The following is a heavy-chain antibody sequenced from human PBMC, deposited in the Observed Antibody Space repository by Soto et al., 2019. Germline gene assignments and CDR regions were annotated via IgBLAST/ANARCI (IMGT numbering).Heavy chain of an antibody. CDR2: IIPIFGTA. V-gene: IGHV1-69*13. CDR1: GGTFSSYA. J-gene: IGHJ4*02. Sequence: GASVKVSCKASGGTFSSYAISWVRQAPGQGLEWMGGIIPIFGTANYAQKFQGRVTITADESTSTAYMELSSLRSEDTAVYYCATRLSVGTGSTGTYLDYWGQGTLVTFSS. D-gene: IGHD2-2*01. CDR3: ATRLSVGTGSTGTYLDY.